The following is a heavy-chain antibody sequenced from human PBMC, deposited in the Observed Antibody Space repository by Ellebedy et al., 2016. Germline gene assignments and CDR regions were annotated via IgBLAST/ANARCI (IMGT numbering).Heavy chain of an antibody. CDR1: GYSFTNYD. Sequence: ASVKVSXXASGYSFTNYDINWVRQATGQGLEWMGWMNPNSGNTGYAQKFQGRVTMTRNTSISTAYMELSSLRSEDTAVYYCARLQSPGRGSYYYYYMDVWGKGTTVTVSS. CDR2: MNPNSGNT. CDR3: ARLQSPGRGSYYYYYMDV. D-gene: IGHD1-26*01. V-gene: IGHV1-8*01. J-gene: IGHJ6*03.